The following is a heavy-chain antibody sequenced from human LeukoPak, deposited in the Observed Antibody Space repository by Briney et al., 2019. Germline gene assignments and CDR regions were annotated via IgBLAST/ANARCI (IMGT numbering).Heavy chain of an antibody. V-gene: IGHV3-49*04. J-gene: IGHJ3*02. CDR3: TRRYNYDSSGYYYVRDAFDI. Sequence: RTGGSLRLSCAASGFTFSSYTMNWVRQAPGKGLEWVGFIRSKAYGGTTKNAASVKGRFTISRDDSRSIAYLQMNSLKTEDTAVYYCTRRYNYDSSGYYYVRDAFDIWGQGTMVTVSS. D-gene: IGHD3-22*01. CDR1: GFTFSSYT. CDR2: IRSKAYGGTT.